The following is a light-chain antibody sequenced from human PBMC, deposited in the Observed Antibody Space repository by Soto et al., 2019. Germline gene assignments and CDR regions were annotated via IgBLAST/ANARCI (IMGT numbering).Light chain of an antibody. Sequence: QSPSTLSGSVGDRVTITCRASQTISSWLAWYQQKPGKAPKLLIYKASTLKSGVPSRFSGSGSGTEFTLTISSLQPDDFATYYCQHYNSYSEAFGQGTKVDIK. V-gene: IGKV1-5*03. CDR2: KAS. CDR3: QHYNSYSEA. CDR1: QTISSW. J-gene: IGKJ1*01.